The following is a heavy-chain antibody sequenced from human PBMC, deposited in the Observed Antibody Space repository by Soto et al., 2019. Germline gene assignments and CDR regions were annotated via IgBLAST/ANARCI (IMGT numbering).Heavy chain of an antibody. Sequence: SLTCTVSGGSISSYYWSWIRQPAGKGLEWIGRIYTSGSTNYNPSLKSRVTMSVDTSKNQFSLKLSSVTAADTAVYYCARDHHLIAAAGTSVWFDPWGQGTLVTVSS. CDR1: GGSISSYY. D-gene: IGHD6-13*01. CDR3: ARDHHLIAAAGTSVWFDP. J-gene: IGHJ5*02. CDR2: IYTSGST. V-gene: IGHV4-4*07.